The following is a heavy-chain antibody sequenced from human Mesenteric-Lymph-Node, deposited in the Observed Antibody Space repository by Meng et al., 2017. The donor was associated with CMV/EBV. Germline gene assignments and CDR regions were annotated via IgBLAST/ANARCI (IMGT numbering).Heavy chain of an antibody. V-gene: IGHV4-34*01. CDR3: ARGRRITMIRGAPIDAHYFDS. CDR2: IYHSGST. CDR1: FSGYY. Sequence: FSGYYWSWIRQPPGKGLEWIGEIYHSGSTNYNPSLKSRVTVSIDTSKNQFSLRLTSVTAADTAVYYCARGRRITMIRGAPIDAHYFDSWGQGTLVTVSS. J-gene: IGHJ4*02. D-gene: IGHD3-10*01.